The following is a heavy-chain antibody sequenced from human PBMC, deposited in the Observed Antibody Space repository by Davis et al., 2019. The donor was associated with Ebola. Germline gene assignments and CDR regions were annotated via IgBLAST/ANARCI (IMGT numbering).Heavy chain of an antibody. D-gene: IGHD3-10*01. J-gene: IGHJ3*02. CDR1: GYTFTGYY. CDR3: AKDNRWFGELLYSDDAFDI. Sequence: AASVKVSCKASGYTFTGYYLHWVRQAPGQGLEWMGRINPYNSGTNYAQKLQGRVTMTTDTSTSTAYMELRSLRSDDTAVYYCAKDNRWFGELLYSDDAFDIWGQGTMVTVSS. CDR2: INPYNSGT. V-gene: IGHV1-2*06.